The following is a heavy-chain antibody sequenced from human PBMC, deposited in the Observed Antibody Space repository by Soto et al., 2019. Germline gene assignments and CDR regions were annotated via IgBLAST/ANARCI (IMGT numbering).Heavy chain of an antibody. Sequence: SCEGSGFTFSGHYMDWVRQAPGKGLEWLGRIRNKPNGHTTAYAASVKGRFTISRDDSKNLVYLQMNSLKSEDTALYYCSTTVITAPLFEYWGQGTLVTVSS. CDR3: STTVITAPLFEY. D-gene: IGHD2-21*02. CDR1: GFTFSGHY. CDR2: IRNKPNGHTT. V-gene: IGHV3-72*01. J-gene: IGHJ4*02.